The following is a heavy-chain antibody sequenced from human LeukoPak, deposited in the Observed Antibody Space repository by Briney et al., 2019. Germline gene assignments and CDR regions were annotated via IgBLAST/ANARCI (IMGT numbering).Heavy chain of an antibody. V-gene: IGHV3-30*03. D-gene: IGHD2-8*02. Sequence: GGSLRLPCAASGFTFSSYWMSWVRQAPGKGLEWVAIISYDGSNEYYADSVKGRFTISRDNSKSTLSLQMNSLRAEDTAIYYCATYRQVLLPFDSWGQGTLVTVSS. CDR1: GFTFSSYW. J-gene: IGHJ4*02. CDR3: ATYRQVLLPFDS. CDR2: ISYDGSNE.